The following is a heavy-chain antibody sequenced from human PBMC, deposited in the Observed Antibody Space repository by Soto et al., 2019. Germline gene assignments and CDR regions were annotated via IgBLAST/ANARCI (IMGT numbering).Heavy chain of an antibody. V-gene: IGHV3-53*04. J-gene: IGHJ4*02. CDR2: IYSGGST. D-gene: IGHD6-13*01. CDR3: AAPRGSSSWYLKFDY. CDR1: GFTVSSNY. Sequence: EVQLVESGGGLVQPGGSLRLSCAASGFTVSSNYMSWVRQAPGKGLEWVSVIYSGGSTYYADSVKGRFTISRHNSKNTLYLQMNSLRAEDTAVYYCAAPRGSSSWYLKFDYWGRGTLVTVS.